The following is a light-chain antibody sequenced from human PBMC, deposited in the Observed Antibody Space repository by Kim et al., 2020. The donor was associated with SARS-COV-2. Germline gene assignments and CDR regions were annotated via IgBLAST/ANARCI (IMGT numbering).Light chain of an antibody. CDR1: QGISTY. CDR3: QQYYNYPLP. Sequence: AIRMTQSPSSFSASTGDRVTITCRASQGISTYLAWYQQKPGNAPSLLIYSASILQSGVPSRFSGSGSGTDFTLTISRLQSEDFATYFCQQYYNYPLPFGGGTKVDIK. J-gene: IGKJ4*01. CDR2: SAS. V-gene: IGKV1-8*01.